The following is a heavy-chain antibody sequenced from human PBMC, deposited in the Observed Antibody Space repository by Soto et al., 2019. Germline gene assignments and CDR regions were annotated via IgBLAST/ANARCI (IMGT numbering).Heavy chain of an antibody. CDR1: GYSFTSYW. D-gene: IGHD3-16*02. J-gene: IGHJ4*02. V-gene: IGHV5-51*01. CDR3: ASQGYDYIWGSYRGGYYFDY. Sequence: LGESLKISCKGSGYSFTSYWIGWVRQMPGKGLEWMGIIYPGDSDTRYSPSFQGQVTISADKSISTAYLQWSSLKASDTAMYYCASQGYDYIWGSYRGGYYFDYWGQGTLVTVSS. CDR2: IYPGDSDT.